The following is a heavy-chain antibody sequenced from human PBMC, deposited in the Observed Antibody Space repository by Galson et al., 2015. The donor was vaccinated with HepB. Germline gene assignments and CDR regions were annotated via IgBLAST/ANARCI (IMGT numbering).Heavy chain of an antibody. D-gene: IGHD3-10*01. CDR2: INTNTGNP. V-gene: IGHV7-4-1*02. Sequence: SVKVSCKASGYTFTSYAMNWVRQAPGQGLEWMGWINTNTGNPTYAQGFTGRFVFSLDTSVSTAYLQISSLKAEDTAVYYCARDTIMVRGVIISSDFDYWGQGTLVTVSS. CDR3: ARDTIMVRGVIISSDFDY. J-gene: IGHJ4*02. CDR1: GYTFTSYA.